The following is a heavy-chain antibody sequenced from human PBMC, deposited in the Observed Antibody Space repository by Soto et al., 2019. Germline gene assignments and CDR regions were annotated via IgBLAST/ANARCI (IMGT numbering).Heavy chain of an antibody. CDR1: GYTLTELS. CDR2: FDPEDGET. Sequence: EASVKVSCKVSGYTLTELSMHWVRQVPGKGLEWMGGFDPEDGETIYAQKFQGRVTMTEDTSTDTAYMELSSLRSEDTAVYYCATSGWYMLGAFDIWGQGTMVTVSS. CDR3: ATSGWYMLGAFDI. D-gene: IGHD6-19*01. J-gene: IGHJ3*02. V-gene: IGHV1-24*01.